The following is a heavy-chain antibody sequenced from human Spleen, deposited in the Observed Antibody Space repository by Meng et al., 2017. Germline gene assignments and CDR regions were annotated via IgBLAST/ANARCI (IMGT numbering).Heavy chain of an antibody. Sequence: GLEWMAVISDYCCNEDYADSVKGRFTISRDNSKNTLNLQMNSLRAEDTAVYYCVRDKGLATPFDYWGQGTLVTVSS. D-gene: IGHD5-12*01. CDR2: ISDYCCNE. J-gene: IGHJ4*02. CDR3: VRDKGLATPFDY. V-gene: IGHV3-33*05.